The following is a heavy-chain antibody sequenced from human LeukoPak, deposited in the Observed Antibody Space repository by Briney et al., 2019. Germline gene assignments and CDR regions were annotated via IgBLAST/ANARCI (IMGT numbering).Heavy chain of an antibody. CDR1: GGTFSSYA. V-gene: IGHV1-69*13. D-gene: IGHD6-13*01. J-gene: IGHJ4*02. CDR2: IIPIFGTA. Sequence: GASVKVSCKASGGTFSSYAISWVRQAPGQGLEWMGGIIPIFGTANYAQKFQGRVTITADEYTSTASMELSSLRSEDTAVYYCARDPGVAAAGTDPNFDYWGQGTLVTVSS. CDR3: ARDPGVAAAGTDPNFDY.